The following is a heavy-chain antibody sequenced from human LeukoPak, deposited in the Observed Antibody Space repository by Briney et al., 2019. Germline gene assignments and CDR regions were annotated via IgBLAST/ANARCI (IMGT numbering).Heavy chain of an antibody. Sequence: GGSLRLSCEASGFTFSSYGLHWVRQAPGKGLEWVAVIWYDGSKEYYADSVKGRFTISRDSSKNTMYLQMNSLRVEDTAVYYCARDSDGNGHYSFFDYWGQGTLVTVS. CDR3: ARDSDGNGHYSFFDY. D-gene: IGHD3-22*01. V-gene: IGHV3-33*01. J-gene: IGHJ4*02. CDR1: GFTFSSYG. CDR2: IWYDGSKE.